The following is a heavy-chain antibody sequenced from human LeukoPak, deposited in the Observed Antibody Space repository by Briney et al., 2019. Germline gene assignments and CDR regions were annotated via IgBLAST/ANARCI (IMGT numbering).Heavy chain of an antibody. CDR1: GDSINNYY. V-gene: IGHV4-4*07. CDR2: IYSSGGVT. J-gene: IGHJ6*02. Sequence: SETLSLTCTVSGDSINNYYWSWIRQPAGMGLEWIGRIYSSGGVTNCSPSLKSRVTMSVDASKNQFSLKVTSVTAADTAVYYCARNALLSDSDYGMDVWGQGTTVTVSS. D-gene: IGHD3-9*01. CDR3: ARNALLSDSDYGMDV.